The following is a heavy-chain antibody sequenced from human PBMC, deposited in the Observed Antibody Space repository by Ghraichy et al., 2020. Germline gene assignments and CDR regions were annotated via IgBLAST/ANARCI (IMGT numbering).Heavy chain of an antibody. Sequence: LSLTCAASGFTFSGYSMNWVRQAPGKGLEWVAYITSSSRFISYADSVKGRFTISRGNAKNSLDLQMRSLRDEDTAVYYCARGSKVVRYYYYDGMDVWGQGTTVTVSS. CDR3: ARGSKVVRYYYYDGMDV. CDR2: ITSSSRFI. J-gene: IGHJ6*02. V-gene: IGHV3-48*02. CDR1: GFTFSGYS. D-gene: IGHD4-23*01.